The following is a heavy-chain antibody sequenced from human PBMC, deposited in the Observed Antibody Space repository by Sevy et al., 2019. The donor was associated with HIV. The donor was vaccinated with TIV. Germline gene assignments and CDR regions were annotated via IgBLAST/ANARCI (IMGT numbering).Heavy chain of an antibody. CDR2: IKRDGSEK. CDR1: GFTFSNYW. V-gene: IGHV3-7*03. Sequence: GGSPRLSCAASGFTFSNYWMTWVRQAPGKGLEWVANIKRDGSEKYYVDSVKGRFTISRDNAKNSLYLQMNSLRAEDTALYYCARDCNSASCLWGLDVWGQGTTVTVSS. CDR3: ARDCNSASCLWGLDV. J-gene: IGHJ6*02. D-gene: IGHD2-2*01.